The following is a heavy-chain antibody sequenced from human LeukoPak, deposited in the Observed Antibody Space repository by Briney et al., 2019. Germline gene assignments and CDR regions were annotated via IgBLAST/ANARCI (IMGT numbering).Heavy chain of an antibody. CDR1: GFIFNNYA. Sequence: GGSLRLSCAGSGFIFNNYAMHWVRQPPGKGLEWVSGISWNSGSIDYADSVKGRFTISRDNAKNSLYLQMNSLRAEDTALYYCAKDIAGEQWLGFDYWGQGTLVTVSS. J-gene: IGHJ4*02. D-gene: IGHD6-19*01. V-gene: IGHV3-9*01. CDR2: ISWNSGSI. CDR3: AKDIAGEQWLGFDY.